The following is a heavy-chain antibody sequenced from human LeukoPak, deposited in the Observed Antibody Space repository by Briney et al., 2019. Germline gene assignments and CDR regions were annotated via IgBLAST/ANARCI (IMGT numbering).Heavy chain of an antibody. CDR1: GFSFSSYA. J-gene: IGHJ1*01. V-gene: IGHV3-64D*06. CDR3: TTDRYYDNSELQFQH. CDR2: INNVGDRA. Sequence: GGSLRLSCSASGFSFSSYAMHWVRQAPGKGLEHISLINNVGDRAYYADSVTGRFTISRDNPKNTLYLQMSSLRAEDTAVYYCTTDRYYDNSELQFQHWGQGTLVTVSS. D-gene: IGHD3-22*01.